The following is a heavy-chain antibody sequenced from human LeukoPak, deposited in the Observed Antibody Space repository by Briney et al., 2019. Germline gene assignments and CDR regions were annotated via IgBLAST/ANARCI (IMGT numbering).Heavy chain of an antibody. V-gene: IGHV3-74*01. CDR2: IKPDGSST. CDR3: ARVSSSWSFDY. J-gene: IGHJ4*02. Sequence: GGSLRLSCAASGFTFSPYWMHWVRQTPGKGLVWVSRIKPDGSSTAYADSVKGRFTISRDNARNTLYLQLNSLGAEDTAIYYCARVSSSWSFDYWGQGTLVTVSS. D-gene: IGHD2-8*01. CDR1: GFTFSPYW.